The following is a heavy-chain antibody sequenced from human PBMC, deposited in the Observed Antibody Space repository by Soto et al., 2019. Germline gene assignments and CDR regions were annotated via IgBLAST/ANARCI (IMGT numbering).Heavy chain of an antibody. V-gene: IGHV1-2*02. CDR3: ARPPGYISDWYYFDL. D-gene: IGHD3-9*01. CDR2: IRTQSGGT. Sequence: ASVKVSRQPSGYTFSNYYMHWVSQAPGQGIEWMGRIRTQSGGTNYAQKFQGRVSMTWDTSLKTAYMELSSLMSEDTAVYYCARPPGYISDWYYFDLWGQGTQVTVSS. CDR1: GYTFSNYY. J-gene: IGHJ4*02.